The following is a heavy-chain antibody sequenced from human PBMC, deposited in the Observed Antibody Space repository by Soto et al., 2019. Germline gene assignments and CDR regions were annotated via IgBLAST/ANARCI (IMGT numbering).Heavy chain of an antibody. Sequence: VQLVESGGGLVQPGGSLRLSCAASGFSVSSNYMTWVRQAPGQGLECVSVIYSAGTTDYADSVRGRFTISRDESKHTLYIQMNNLGAEDTAVYYCARRHFYGSDWGQGTLVTVSS. V-gene: IGHV3-66*04. CDR2: IYSAGTT. CDR1: GFSVSSNY. J-gene: IGHJ4*02. CDR3: ARRHFYGSD. D-gene: IGHD3-10*01.